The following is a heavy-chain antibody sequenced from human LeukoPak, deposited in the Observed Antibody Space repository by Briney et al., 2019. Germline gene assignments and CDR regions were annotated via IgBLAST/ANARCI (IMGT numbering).Heavy chain of an antibody. Sequence: PGGSLRLSCAASGFNVSSNYMSWVRQAPGKGLEGVSVIYSGGSTYYADSVKGRFTISRDNSKNTLYLQMNSLRAEDTAVYYCARVKAGYYYYMDVWGKGTTVTVSS. CDR2: IYSGGST. J-gene: IGHJ6*03. D-gene: IGHD3-10*01. CDR3: ARVKAGYYYYMDV. V-gene: IGHV3-53*01. CDR1: GFNVSSNY.